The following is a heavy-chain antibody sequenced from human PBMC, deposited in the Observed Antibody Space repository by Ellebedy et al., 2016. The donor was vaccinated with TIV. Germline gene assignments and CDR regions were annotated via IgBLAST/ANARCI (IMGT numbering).Heavy chain of an antibody. J-gene: IGHJ4*02. Sequence: SVKVSXXASGGTFSSYAISWVRQAPGQGLEWMGGIIPIFGTANYAQKFQGRVTITADESTSTAYMELSSLRSEDTAVYYCARDGDARMVDFDYWGQGNPGHRLP. V-gene: IGHV1-69*13. CDR2: IIPIFGTA. D-gene: IGHD3-10*01. CDR3: ARDGDARMVDFDY. CDR1: GGTFSSYA.